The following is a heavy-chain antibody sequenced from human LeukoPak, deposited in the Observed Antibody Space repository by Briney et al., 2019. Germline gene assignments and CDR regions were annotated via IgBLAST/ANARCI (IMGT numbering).Heavy chain of an antibody. CDR3: ARDDGYNLVEGY. CDR1: GGTFSSYA. Sequence: SVKVSCKASGGTFSSYAISWVRQAPGQGLEWMGRIIPIFGTANYAQKFQGRVTITTDESTGTAYMELSSLRSEDTAVYYCARDDGYNLVEGYWGQGTLVTVSS. CDR2: IIPIFGTA. V-gene: IGHV1-69*05. D-gene: IGHD5-24*01. J-gene: IGHJ4*02.